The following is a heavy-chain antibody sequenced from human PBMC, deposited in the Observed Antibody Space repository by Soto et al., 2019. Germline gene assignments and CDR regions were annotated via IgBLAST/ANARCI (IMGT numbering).Heavy chain of an antibody. CDR3: ARSVGVTTLSYLDY. CDR1: GGTFSSYG. J-gene: IGHJ4*02. CDR2: IIPMFGTA. Sequence: SVKVSCKAAGGTFSSYGISWVRQAPGQGLEWMGGIIPMFGTATHTQNFQGRLTITADESTSTAYMELSSLGSEDTAVYFCARSVGVTTLSYLDYWGQGTLVTVSS. D-gene: IGHD1-26*01. V-gene: IGHV1-69*13.